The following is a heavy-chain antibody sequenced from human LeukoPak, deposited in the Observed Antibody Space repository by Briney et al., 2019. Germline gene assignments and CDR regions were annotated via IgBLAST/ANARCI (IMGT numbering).Heavy chain of an antibody. CDR1: GFNFGSNG. V-gene: IGHV3-33*06. J-gene: IGHJ4*02. CDR2: MWYDGSRK. Sequence: GGSLRLSCAASGFNFGSNGMHWVRQAPGKGLEWVAAMWYDGSRKDYAGSVKGRFTVSRDVPKNTLYLQMNSLRAEDTAVYYCAKDSRDWSFDYWGQGTQVTVSS. CDR3: AKDSRDWSFDY. D-gene: IGHD2-21*01.